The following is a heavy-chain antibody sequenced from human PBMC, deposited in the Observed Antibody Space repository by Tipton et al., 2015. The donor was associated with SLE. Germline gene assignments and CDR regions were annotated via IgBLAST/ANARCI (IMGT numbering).Heavy chain of an antibody. CDR1: GFTFSRYV. J-gene: IGHJ6*02. CDR3: ARDIDYSRSAAWYYGMDV. V-gene: IGHV3-30-3*01. Sequence: RSLRLSCAASGFTFSRYVMHWVRQAPGKGLEWVAVISYDGINKYYADSVKGRFTISRDNSKNTLYLQMNSLRPEDTAVYYCARDIDYSRSAAWYYGMDVWGQGTTVTVSS. CDR2: ISYDGINK. D-gene: IGHD6-13*01.